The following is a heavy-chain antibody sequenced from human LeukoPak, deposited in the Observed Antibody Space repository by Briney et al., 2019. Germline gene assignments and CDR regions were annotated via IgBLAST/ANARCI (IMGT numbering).Heavy chain of an antibody. CDR3: ARAVGSGSFQTYYYYMDV. J-gene: IGHJ6*03. CDR2: IYYSGST. V-gene: IGHV4-59*01. Sequence: SETLSLTCTVSGGSISSYYWSWIRQPPGKGLEWIGYIYYSGSTYYNPSLKSRVTISVHTSKNQFSLKLSSVTAADTAVYYCARAVGSGSFQTYYYYMDVWGKGTTVTISS. D-gene: IGHD3-10*01. CDR1: GGSISSYY.